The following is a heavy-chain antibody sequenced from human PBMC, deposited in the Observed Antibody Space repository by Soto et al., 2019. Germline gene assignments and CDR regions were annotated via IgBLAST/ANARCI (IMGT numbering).Heavy chain of an antibody. Sequence: LRLSCAASGFTFTNFGMHWVRQAAGKGLEWVAVIRDDGNNKYYADSVKGRFTISRDNLKNTLYLQMISLRAEDTAVYYCARDLSGTIDYWGQGTLVTVSS. J-gene: IGHJ4*02. CDR2: IRDDGNNK. V-gene: IGHV3-33*01. CDR3: ARDLSGTIDY. CDR1: GFTFTNFG.